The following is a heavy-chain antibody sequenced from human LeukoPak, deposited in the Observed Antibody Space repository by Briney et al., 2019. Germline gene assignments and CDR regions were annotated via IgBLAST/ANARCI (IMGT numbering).Heavy chain of an antibody. CDR1: GFTFSSYA. V-gene: IGHV3-23*01. Sequence: GGSLRLSCAASGFTFSSYAMSWVRQAPGKGLEWVSAISGSGGSTYYADSVKGRFTISRDNAKNSLYLQMNSLRAEDTALYHCARGGIYSSNAFDIWGQGTMVTVSS. CDR3: ARGGIYSSNAFDI. CDR2: ISGSGGST. J-gene: IGHJ3*02. D-gene: IGHD2-15*01.